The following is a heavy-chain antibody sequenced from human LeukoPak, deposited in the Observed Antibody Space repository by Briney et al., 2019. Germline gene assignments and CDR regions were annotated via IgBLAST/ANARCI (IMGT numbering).Heavy chain of an antibody. CDR1: GFTFSSYA. Sequence: GRSLRLSCAASGFTFSSYAMHWVRQAPGKGLEWVAVISYDGSNKYYADSVKGRFTISRDNSKNTLYLQMNSLRAEDTAVYYCAKDLRGQWEYFQHWGQGTLVTVSS. CDR3: AKDLRGQWEYFQH. D-gene: IGHD6-19*01. V-gene: IGHV3-30*04. J-gene: IGHJ1*01. CDR2: ISYDGSNK.